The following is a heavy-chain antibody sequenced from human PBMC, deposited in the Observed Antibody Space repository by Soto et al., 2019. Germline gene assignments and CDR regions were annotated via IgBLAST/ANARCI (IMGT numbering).Heavy chain of an antibody. Sequence: GGSLRLSCAASGFTFSSYAMSWVRQAPGKGLEWVSAISGSGGSTYYADSVKGRFTISRDNSKNTLYLQMNSLRAEDTAVYYCARDHLRFLEWLDHGMDVWGQGTTVTVSS. CDR1: GFTFSSYA. V-gene: IGHV3-23*01. D-gene: IGHD3-3*01. CDR2: ISGSGGST. CDR3: ARDHLRFLEWLDHGMDV. J-gene: IGHJ6*02.